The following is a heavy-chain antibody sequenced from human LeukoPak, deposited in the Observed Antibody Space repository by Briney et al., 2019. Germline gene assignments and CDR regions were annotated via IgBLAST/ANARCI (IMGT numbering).Heavy chain of an antibody. J-gene: IGHJ3*02. Sequence: SETLSLTCAVYGGSFSGYYWSWIRQPPGKGLEWIGEINHSGSTNYNPSLKSRVTISVDTSKNQFSLKLSSVTAADTAVYYCARATLARLRGAFDIWGQGTMVTVSS. V-gene: IGHV4-34*01. CDR2: INHSGST. CDR3: ARATLARLRGAFDI. D-gene: IGHD3-16*01. CDR1: GGSFSGYY.